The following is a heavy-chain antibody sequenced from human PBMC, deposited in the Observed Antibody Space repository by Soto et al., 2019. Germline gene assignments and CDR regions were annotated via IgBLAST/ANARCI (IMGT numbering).Heavy chain of an antibody. J-gene: IGHJ6*03. Sequence: GGSLRLSCAASGFTFSSYSMHWVRQAPGKGLEWVAVISYDGSNKYYADSVKGRFTISRDNSKNTLYLQMNSLRAEDTAVYYCAKDGNYYDSSGYYYTYYYYYMDVWGKGTTVTVSS. CDR1: GFTFSSYS. CDR2: ISYDGSNK. V-gene: IGHV3-30*18. CDR3: AKDGNYYDSSGYYYTYYYYYMDV. D-gene: IGHD3-22*01.